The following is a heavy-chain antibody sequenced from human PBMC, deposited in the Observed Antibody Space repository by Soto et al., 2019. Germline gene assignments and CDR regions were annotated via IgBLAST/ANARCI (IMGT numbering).Heavy chain of an antibody. CDR1: GAALNSGNYY. J-gene: IGHJ5*02. CDR3: ARLRIATNNYKWFDP. Sequence: SETLSLTCSVSGAALNSGNYYWSWIRQVPGKGLEWIGHIYVTGAVDYNPSLRDRITISQDASERQFSLNLRLVTAADTAVYYCARLRIATNNYKWFDPWGQGTLVTVSS. CDR2: IYVTGAV. D-gene: IGHD2-21*01. V-gene: IGHV4-31*02.